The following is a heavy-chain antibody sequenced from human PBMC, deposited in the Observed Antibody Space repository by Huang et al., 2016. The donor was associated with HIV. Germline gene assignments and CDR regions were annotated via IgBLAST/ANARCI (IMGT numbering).Heavy chain of an antibody. CDR3: ALDWLLSYYFDY. D-gene: IGHD3-9*01. V-gene: IGHV1-2*02. CDR2: IHPSSGGT. CDR1: GYTFTDYY. J-gene: IGHJ4*02. Sequence: QVQLVQSGAEVKKPGASVKVSCKASGYTFTDYYIHWVRQAPGQGFEWMGWIHPSSGGTNYAQKFQGRVTRTRDTSGSTAYMDLSRLRSDDTAMYYCALDWLLSYYFDYWGQGTLVTVSS.